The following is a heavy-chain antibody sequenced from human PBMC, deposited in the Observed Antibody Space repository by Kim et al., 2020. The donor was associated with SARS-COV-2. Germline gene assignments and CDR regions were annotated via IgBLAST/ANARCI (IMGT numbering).Heavy chain of an antibody. Sequence: GGSLRLSCAASGFTFSSYSMNWVRQAPGKGLEWVSSISSSSSYIYYADSVKGRFTISRDNAKNSLYLQMNSLRAEDTAVYYCARAPTLRYSSGWYAPNPFDYWGQGTLVTVSS. CDR1: GFTFSSYS. CDR2: ISSSSSYI. V-gene: IGHV3-21*01. D-gene: IGHD6-19*01. J-gene: IGHJ4*02. CDR3: ARAPTLRYSSGWYAPNPFDY.